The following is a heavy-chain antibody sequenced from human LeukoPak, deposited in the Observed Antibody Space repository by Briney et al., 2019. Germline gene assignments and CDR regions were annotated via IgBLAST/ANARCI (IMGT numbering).Heavy chain of an antibody. Sequence: SQTLSLTCTVSGGSISSDTYYWSWIRQPAGKGLEWIGRIYTSGSTNYNPSLKSRVTISVDTSKNQFSLKLSSVTAADTAVYYCAREFSGYAIDYWGQGTLVTVSS. CDR3: AREFSGYAIDY. V-gene: IGHV4-61*02. D-gene: IGHD6-25*01. J-gene: IGHJ4*02. CDR2: IYTSGST. CDR1: GGSISSDTYY.